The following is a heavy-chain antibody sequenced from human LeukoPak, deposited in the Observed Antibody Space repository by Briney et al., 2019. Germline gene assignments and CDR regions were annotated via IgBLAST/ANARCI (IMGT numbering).Heavy chain of an antibody. CDR2: VSESGDTT. CDR3: AKHSGGSYYSPFDY. D-gene: IGHD2-15*01. Sequence: GGSLRLSCAASGFTFSSYAMSWVRQAPGKGLEWVSGVSESGDTTYYADSVKGRLTVSRDNSKNTLYLQMNSLRAEDTAVYYCAKHSGGSYYSPFDYWGQGTRVTVSS. V-gene: IGHV3-23*01. J-gene: IGHJ4*02. CDR1: GFTFSSYA.